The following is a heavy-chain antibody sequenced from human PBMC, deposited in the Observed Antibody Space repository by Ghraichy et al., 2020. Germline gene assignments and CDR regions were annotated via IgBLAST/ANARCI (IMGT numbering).Heavy chain of an antibody. Sequence: SVKVSCKASGGTFSSYAISWVRQAPGQGLEWMGGIIPIFGTANYAQKFQGRVTITADESTSTAYMELSSLRSGDTAVYYCARSYCSGGSCSYYFDYWGQGTLVTVS. CDR2: IIPIFGTA. V-gene: IGHV1-69*13. CDR1: GGTFSSYA. CDR3: ARSYCSGGSCSYYFDY. D-gene: IGHD2-15*01. J-gene: IGHJ4*02.